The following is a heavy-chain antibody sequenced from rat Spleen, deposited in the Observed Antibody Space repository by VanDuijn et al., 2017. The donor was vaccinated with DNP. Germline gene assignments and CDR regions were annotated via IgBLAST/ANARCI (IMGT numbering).Heavy chain of an antibody. CDR3: TRRDSSLLLHGFFDY. J-gene: IGHJ2*01. D-gene: IGHD1-1*01. V-gene: IGHV5-25*01. Sequence: EVQLVESGGGLVQPGRSLKISCAASGFTFSTYDMTWVRQAPARGLECVALISPNSDNTYYRDSVKGRFTISRDNAKSTLYLQMDSLGSEDTATYYCTRRDSSLLLHGFFDYWGQGVMVTVSS. CDR1: GFTFSTYD. CDR2: ISPNSDNT.